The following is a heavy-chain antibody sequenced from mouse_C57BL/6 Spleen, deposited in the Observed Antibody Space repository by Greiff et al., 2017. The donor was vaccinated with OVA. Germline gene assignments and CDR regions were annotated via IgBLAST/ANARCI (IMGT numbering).Heavy chain of an antibody. CDR2: INYDGSST. CDR3: ARAAYYSNYVEWYFDV. Sequence: EVKLVESEGGLVQPGSSMKLSCTASGFTFSDYYMAWVRQVPEKGLEWVANINYDGSSTYYLDSLKSRFIISRDNAKNILYLQMSSLKSEDTATYYCARAAYYSNYVEWYFDVWGTGTTVTVSS. V-gene: IGHV5-16*01. CDR1: GFTFSDYY. D-gene: IGHD2-5*01. J-gene: IGHJ1*03.